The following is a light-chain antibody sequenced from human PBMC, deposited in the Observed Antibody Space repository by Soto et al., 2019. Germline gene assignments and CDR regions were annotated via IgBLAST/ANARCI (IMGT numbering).Light chain of an antibody. V-gene: IGKV3-11*01. CDR1: QSVGTY. CDR3: QQRSNWPPT. CDR2: DAS. Sequence: EIVLTQSPATLSLSPGDRATLSCRASQSVGTYINWFQQKPGQPPRLIIYDASTRVTGIPDRISGSGSGTDFTLTISSLEPEDFAVYYCQQRSNWPPTFGQGTKVDIK. J-gene: IGKJ1*01.